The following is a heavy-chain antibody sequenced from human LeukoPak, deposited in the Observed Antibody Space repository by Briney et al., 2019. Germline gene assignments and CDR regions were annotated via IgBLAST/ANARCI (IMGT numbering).Heavy chain of an antibody. CDR2: MSYDGSNK. D-gene: IGHD5-24*01. CDR3: AKDETRDGYNLGATDY. Sequence: PGRSLRLSCAASGFTLSSYGMHWVRQAPGKGLEWVAVMSYDGSNKYYADSVKGRFTISRDNSKNTLYLQMNSLRAEDTAVYYCAKDETRDGYNLGATDYWGQGTLVTVSS. V-gene: IGHV3-30*18. J-gene: IGHJ4*02. CDR1: GFTLSSYG.